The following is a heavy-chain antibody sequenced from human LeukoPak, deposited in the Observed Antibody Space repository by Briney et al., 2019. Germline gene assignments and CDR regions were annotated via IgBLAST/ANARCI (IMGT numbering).Heavy chain of an antibody. V-gene: IGHV4-59*08. CDR3: ARQGPYNWNNVPYYFDY. J-gene: IGHJ4*02. Sequence: SETLSLTCTVSGGSISSYYWSWIRQPPGKGLEWIGYIYYSGSTNYNPSLKSRVTISVDTSKNQFSLKLSSVTAADTAVYYCARQGPYNWNNVPYYFDYWGQGTLVTVSS. CDR2: IYYSGST. CDR1: GGSISSYY. D-gene: IGHD1/OR15-1a*01.